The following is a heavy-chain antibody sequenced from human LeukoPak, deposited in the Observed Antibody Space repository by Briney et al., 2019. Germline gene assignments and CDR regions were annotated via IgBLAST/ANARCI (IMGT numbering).Heavy chain of an antibody. Sequence: PGRSLRLSCAASGFTFDDYAMHWVRQAPGKGLEWVSGISWKSGSIGYADSVKGRFTISRDNAKNSLYLQMNSLRAEDMALYYCAKAFLRYGDGLNAAFDIWGQGTMVTVSS. V-gene: IGHV3-9*03. J-gene: IGHJ3*02. CDR3: AKAFLRYGDGLNAAFDI. D-gene: IGHD4-17*01. CDR1: GFTFDDYA. CDR2: ISWKSGSI.